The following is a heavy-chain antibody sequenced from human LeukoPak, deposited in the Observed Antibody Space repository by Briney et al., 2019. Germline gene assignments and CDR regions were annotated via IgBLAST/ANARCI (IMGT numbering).Heavy chain of an antibody. J-gene: IGHJ4*02. CDR3: ARSPPTYSSSWFFDY. D-gene: IGHD6-13*01. CDR1: GGSISSYY. V-gene: IGHV4-4*07. Sequence: PSETLSLTCTVSGGSISSYYWSWIRQPAGKGLEWIGRIYTSGSTNYNPSLKSRVTISVDTSKNQFSLKLSSVTAADTAVYYCARSPPTYSSSWFFDYWGQGTLVTVSS. CDR2: IYTSGST.